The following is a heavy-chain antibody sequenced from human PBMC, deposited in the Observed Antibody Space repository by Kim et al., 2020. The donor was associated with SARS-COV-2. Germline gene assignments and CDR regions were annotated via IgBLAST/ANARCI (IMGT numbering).Heavy chain of an antibody. Sequence: NTSHKSRVTISVDTSKNQFSLKLSSVTAADTAVYYCARGLSSSFFDAFDIWGQGTMVTVSS. J-gene: IGHJ3*02. CDR3: ARGLSSSFFDAFDI. D-gene: IGHD6-13*01. V-gene: IGHV4-34*01.